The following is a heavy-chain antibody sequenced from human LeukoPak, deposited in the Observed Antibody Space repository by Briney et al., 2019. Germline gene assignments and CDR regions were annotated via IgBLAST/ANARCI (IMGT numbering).Heavy chain of an antibody. CDR3: ARGRGYCSSTSCYGAFDI. V-gene: IGHV1-69*05. CDR1: GGTFSSYA. J-gene: IGHJ3*02. D-gene: IGHD2-2*01. Sequence: SLKVSCKASGGTFSSYAISWVRQAPGQRLEWMGGIIPIFGTPKYAQKTQGRVTITTDEYTRTPYMELSSLRSEDTAVYYCARGRGYCSSTSCYGAFDIWRQGTMVTVSS. CDR2: IIPIFGTP.